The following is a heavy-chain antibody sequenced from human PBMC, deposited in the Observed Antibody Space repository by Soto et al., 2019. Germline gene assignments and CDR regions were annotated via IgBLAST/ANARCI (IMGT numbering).Heavy chain of an antibody. J-gene: IGHJ4*02. CDR2: ISYDGSNK. Sequence: ESGGGVVQPGRSLRLSCAASGFTFSSYGMHWVRQAPGKGLEWVAVISYDGSNKYYADSVKGRFTISRDNSKNTLYLQMNSLRAEDTAVYYCAKDRVWFGELLPETAGIYFDYWGQGTLVTVSS. D-gene: IGHD3-10*01. V-gene: IGHV3-30*18. CDR1: GFTFSSYG. CDR3: AKDRVWFGELLPETAGIYFDY.